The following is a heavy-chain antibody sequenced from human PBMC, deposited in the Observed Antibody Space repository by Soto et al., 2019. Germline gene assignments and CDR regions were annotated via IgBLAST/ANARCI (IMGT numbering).Heavy chain of an antibody. CDR1: GGSISSYY. V-gene: IGHV4-59*08. Sequence: PSETLSLTCTVSGGSISSYYWSWIRQPPGKGLEWIGYIYYNGSTNYNPSLKSRVTISVDTSKNQFSLKLSSVTAADTAVYYCARRTDFWSGYYFDYWGQGTLVTVSS. J-gene: IGHJ4*02. CDR3: ARRTDFWSGYYFDY. CDR2: IYYNGST. D-gene: IGHD3-3*01.